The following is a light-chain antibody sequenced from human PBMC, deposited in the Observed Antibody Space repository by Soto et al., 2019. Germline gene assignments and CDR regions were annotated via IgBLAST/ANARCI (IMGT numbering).Light chain of an antibody. V-gene: IGKV3-20*01. J-gene: IGKJ1*01. Sequence: EIVLTQSPATLCLSPGERATLSCRASQSVSSSYLAWYQQKPGQAPRLIIYGASSRATGIPDRFSGSGSGTDFTLTISRLEPEDFAVYYCQQYGSSPQTLGQGTKVDIK. CDR2: GAS. CDR3: QQYGSSPQT. CDR1: QSVSSSY.